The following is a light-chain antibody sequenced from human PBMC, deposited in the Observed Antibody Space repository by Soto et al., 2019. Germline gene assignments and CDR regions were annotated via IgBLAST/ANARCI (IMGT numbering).Light chain of an antibody. CDR1: ISDVGGYNY. CDR2: DVT. Sequence: QSLLTQPSSVSVSPGQSSSISCTGTISDVGGYNYVSWYQQHPGRAPKLIIYDVTNRPSGISNRFSGSKSGNTASLTISGLQTEDEADYYCISFTSRNIYVFGTGTKVNV. CDR3: ISFTSRNIYV. V-gene: IGLV2-14*03. J-gene: IGLJ1*01.